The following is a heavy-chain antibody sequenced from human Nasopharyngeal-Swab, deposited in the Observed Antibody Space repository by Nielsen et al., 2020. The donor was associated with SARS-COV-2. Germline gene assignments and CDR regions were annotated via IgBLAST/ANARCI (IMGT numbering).Heavy chain of an antibody. CDR2: IRSKANSYAT. CDR3: TRLGGPVDAFDI. V-gene: IGHV3-73*01. CDR1: GFTFSGSA. Sequence: GESLKISCAASGFTFSGSAMHWVRQASGKGLEWVGRIRSKANSYATAYAASVKGRFTISRDDSKNTAYLQMNSLKTEDTAVYYCTRLGGPVDAFDIWGQGTMVTVSS. J-gene: IGHJ3*02. D-gene: IGHD3-16*01.